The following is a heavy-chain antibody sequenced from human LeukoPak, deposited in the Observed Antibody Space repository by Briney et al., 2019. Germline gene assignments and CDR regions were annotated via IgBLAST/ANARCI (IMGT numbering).Heavy chain of an antibody. CDR1: GGSVSSGGYY. D-gene: IGHD3-10*01. J-gene: IGHJ4*02. CDR3: ARDLWFGDDY. Sequence: SETLSLTCTVSGGSVSSGGYYWSWIRQHPGKGPEWIGYIFYSGSTHYNPSLKSRVTISVDTSKNQFSLKLSSVTAADTAVYYCARDLWFGDDYWGQGTLVTVSS. V-gene: IGHV4-31*03. CDR2: IFYSGST.